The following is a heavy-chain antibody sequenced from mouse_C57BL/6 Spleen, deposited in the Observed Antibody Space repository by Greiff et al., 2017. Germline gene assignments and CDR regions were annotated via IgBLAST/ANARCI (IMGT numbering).Heavy chain of an antibody. J-gene: IGHJ1*03. Sequence: QVQLQQPGAELVKPGASVKLSCKASGYTFTSYWMHWVKQRPGQGLEWIGMIHPNSGSTNYNEKFKSKATLTVDKSSSPAYMQLSSLTSEDSAVDYSARSGYYYGSSYEGHCDVWGTGTTVTVSS. CDR1: GYTFTSYW. CDR3: ARSGYYYGSSYEGHCDV. D-gene: IGHD1-1*01. V-gene: IGHV1-64*01. CDR2: IHPNSGST.